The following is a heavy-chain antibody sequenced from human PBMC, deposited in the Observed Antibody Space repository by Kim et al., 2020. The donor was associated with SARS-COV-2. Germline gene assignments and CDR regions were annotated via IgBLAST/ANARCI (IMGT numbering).Heavy chain of an antibody. D-gene: IGHD5-12*01. V-gene: IGHV3-7*01. J-gene: IGHJ4*02. CDR3: AREDSGYGGFDY. Sequence: KSYVDSVKGRLTISSDNAKNSLYLQMNSLRAEDTAVYYCAREDSGYGGFDYWGQGTLVTVSS. CDR2: K.